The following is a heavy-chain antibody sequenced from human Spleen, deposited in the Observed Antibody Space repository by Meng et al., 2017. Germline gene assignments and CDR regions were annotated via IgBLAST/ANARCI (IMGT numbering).Heavy chain of an antibody. Sequence: QLQLQKSGPGLVKPSETLSLTSTVSGASISSTSYYWGWIRQPPGKGLEWIGSIGHSGFTYYTPSLESRVTVSVDTSRSQFSLELTSVTAADTAVYYCVRSRAWVRTGFDPWGQGTLVTVSS. D-gene: IGHD1/OR15-1a*01. CDR2: IGHSGFT. CDR1: GASISSTSYY. CDR3: VRSRAWVRTGFDP. J-gene: IGHJ5*02. V-gene: IGHV4-39*01.